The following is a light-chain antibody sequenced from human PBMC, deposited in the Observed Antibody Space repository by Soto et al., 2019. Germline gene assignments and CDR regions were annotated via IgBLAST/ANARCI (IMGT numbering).Light chain of an antibody. CDR1: QGISSY. Sequence: AIRMTQSPSSLSASTGDRVTITCRASQGISSYLAWYQQKPGKAPKLLIYAASTLQSGVPSRFSGSGSGTDFTLTISCLQSEYFATYYCQQYYSSWTFGQGTKVEIK. CDR2: AAS. CDR3: QQYYSSWT. J-gene: IGKJ1*01. V-gene: IGKV1-8*01.